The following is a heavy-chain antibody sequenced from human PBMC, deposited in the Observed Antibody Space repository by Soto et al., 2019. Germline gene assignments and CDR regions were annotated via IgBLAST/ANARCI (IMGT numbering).Heavy chain of an antibody. CDR2: INSDGSST. V-gene: IGHV3-74*01. CDR3: AREYYYYYMDV. J-gene: IGHJ6*03. CDR1: GFTFSSYW. Sequence: GGSLRLSCAASGFTFSSYWMHWVRQAPGKGLVWVSRINSDGSSTSYADSVKGRFTISRDNAKNTLYLQMNSLRAEDTAVYYCAREYYYYYMDVWGKGTTVTVSS.